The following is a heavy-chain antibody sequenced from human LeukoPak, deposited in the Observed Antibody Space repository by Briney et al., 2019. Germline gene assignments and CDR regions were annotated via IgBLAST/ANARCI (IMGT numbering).Heavy chain of an antibody. V-gene: IGHV1-2*06. CDR1: GYTFTGYY. CDR3: ARWAPYYYDSSGYPPFDL. CDR2: INPNSGGT. J-gene: IGHJ2*01. D-gene: IGHD3-22*01. Sequence: ASVKVSCKASGYTFTGYYIHWVRQAPGQGLEWMGRINPNSGGTNYAQKFQGRVTMTRDTSISTAYMELRRLRSDDTAVYYCARWAPYYYDSSGYPPFDLWGRGTLVTVSS.